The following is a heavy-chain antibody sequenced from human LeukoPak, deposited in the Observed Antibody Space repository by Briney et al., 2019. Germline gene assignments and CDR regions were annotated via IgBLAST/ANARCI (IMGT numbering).Heavy chain of an antibody. D-gene: IGHD3-16*01. Sequence: GASVKVSCKVSGYTLTELSMHWVRQAPGKGLEWMGGFDPEDGETIYALKFQGRVTMTEDTSTDTAYMELSSLRSEDTAVYYCATARGGGVGYYFDYWGQGTLVTVSS. J-gene: IGHJ4*02. CDR3: ATARGGGVGYYFDY. V-gene: IGHV1-24*01. CDR2: FDPEDGET. CDR1: GYTLTELS.